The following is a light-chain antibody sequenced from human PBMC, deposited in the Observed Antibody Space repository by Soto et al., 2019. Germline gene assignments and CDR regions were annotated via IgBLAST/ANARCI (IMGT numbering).Light chain of an antibody. CDR1: SSDVGGYNY. J-gene: IGLJ1*01. Sequence: QPSLTQPRSVSGSPGQSVTMSCTGNSSDVGGYNYVSWYQQHPGKAPKLMIYDVSKRPSGVPDRFSGSKSGNTASLTISGLQAEDEADYYCCSYAGSYTSFVFGTGTKVTVL. CDR2: DVS. V-gene: IGLV2-11*02. CDR3: CSYAGSYTSFV.